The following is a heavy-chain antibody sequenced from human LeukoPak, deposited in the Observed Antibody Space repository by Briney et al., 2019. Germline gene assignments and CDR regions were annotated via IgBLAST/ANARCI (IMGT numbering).Heavy chain of an antibody. CDR2: IYYSGST. CDR3: ARDRPPTYYYDSSGYYDY. J-gene: IGHJ4*02. CDR1: GGFISSSSYY. Sequence: SETLSLTCTVSGGFISSSSYYWGWIRQPPGKGLEWIGSIYYSGSTYYNPSLKSRVTISVDTSKNQFSLKLSSVTAADTAVYYCARDRPPTYYYDSSGYYDYWGQGTLVTVSS. D-gene: IGHD3-22*01. V-gene: IGHV4-39*07.